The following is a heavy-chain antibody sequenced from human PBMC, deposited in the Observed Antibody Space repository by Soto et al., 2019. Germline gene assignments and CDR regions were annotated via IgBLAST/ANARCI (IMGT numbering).Heavy chain of an antibody. V-gene: IGHV1-3*05. CDR2: INAGNGNT. J-gene: IGHJ4*02. Sequence: QVQLVQSGAEEKKPGASVKVSCKASGYTFTSYAMHWVRQAPGQRLEWMGWINAGNGNTQYSQKFQGRVTITTDTSASTAYMELSSLRSEDTAVYYCARGSGVVVTDWGQGTLVTVSS. D-gene: IGHD2-2*01. CDR3: ARGSGVVVTD. CDR1: GYTFTSYA.